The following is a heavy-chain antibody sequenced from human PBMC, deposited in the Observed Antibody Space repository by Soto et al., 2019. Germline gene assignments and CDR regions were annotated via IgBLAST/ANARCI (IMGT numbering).Heavy chain of an antibody. Sequence: SPTHSLTGAISGYSVSSNSAALNWIRQSPSRGLEWLGRTYYRSKWYNDYAVSVKSRITINPDTSKNQFSLQLNSVTPEDTAVYYCARDIVLMVYAIDWFDPWGQGTLVTVSS. D-gene: IGHD2-8*01. CDR3: ARDIVLMVYAIDWFDP. CDR1: GYSVSSNSAA. CDR2: TYYRSKWYN. J-gene: IGHJ5*02. V-gene: IGHV6-1*01.